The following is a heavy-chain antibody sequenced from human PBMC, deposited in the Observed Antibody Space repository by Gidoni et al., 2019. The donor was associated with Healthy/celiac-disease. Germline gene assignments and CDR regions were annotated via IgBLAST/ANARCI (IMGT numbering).Heavy chain of an antibody. CDR2: IYYGGST. J-gene: IGHJ5*02. CDR3: ARGQGPLERRTDP. Sequence: QVHLQESGPGLADPSQTRSRTCRMYGGTTRSGGNYWSWYRPHPGKGLEWIGYIYYGGSTYYNPSLKSRVTISVDMSKHQFSLKLSSVAASDTAVYYCARGQGPLERRTDPWGQGTLVTVSS. CDR1: GGTTRSGGNY. D-gene: IGHD1-1*01. V-gene: IGHV4-31*03.